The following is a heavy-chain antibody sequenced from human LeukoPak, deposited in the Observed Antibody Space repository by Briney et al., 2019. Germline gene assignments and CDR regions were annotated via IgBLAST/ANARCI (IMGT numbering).Heavy chain of an antibody. Sequence: PGGSLRLSCAASGFTFSSYSMNWVRQAPGKGLEWVSSISSSSSYIYYADSVKGRFTISRDNAKNSLYLQMNSLRAEDTAVYYCARDRAPTARFGYWGQGTLVTVSS. V-gene: IGHV3-21*01. CDR1: GFTFSSYS. J-gene: IGHJ4*02. CDR2: ISSSSSYI. CDR3: ARDRAPTARFGY.